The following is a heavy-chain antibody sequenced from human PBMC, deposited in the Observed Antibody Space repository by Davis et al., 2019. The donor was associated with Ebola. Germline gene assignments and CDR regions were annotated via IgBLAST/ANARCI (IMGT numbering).Heavy chain of an antibody. CDR1: GFTFSSYS. V-gene: IGHV3-21*01. Sequence: GESLKISCAASGFTFSSYSVNWVRQAPGKGLEWVSSISSTSYFIYYADSLKGRFTISRDNAKNSLYLQMNSLRAEDTAVYYCATPTWGPDHWGQGTLVTVSS. J-gene: IGHJ4*02. D-gene: IGHD1-26*01. CDR2: ISSTSYFI. CDR3: ATPTWGPDH.